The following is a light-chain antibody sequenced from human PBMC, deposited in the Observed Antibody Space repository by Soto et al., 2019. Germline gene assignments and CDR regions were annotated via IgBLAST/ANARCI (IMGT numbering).Light chain of an antibody. CDR1: SSNIGSNY. CDR2: RNN. Sequence: QSVLTQPPSASGTPGQRVTISCSGSSSNIGSNYEYWYQQLPGTAPKLLIYRNNQRPSGVPDRFSGSKSGTSASLAISGLRSEDEADYYCAAWDDSLGGVVFGGGTKLTVL. CDR3: AAWDDSLGGVV. V-gene: IGLV1-47*01. J-gene: IGLJ2*01.